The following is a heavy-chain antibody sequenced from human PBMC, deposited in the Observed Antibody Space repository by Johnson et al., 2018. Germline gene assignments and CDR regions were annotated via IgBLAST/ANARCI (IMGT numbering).Heavy chain of an antibody. J-gene: IGHJ3*02. CDR1: GFTFSGSA. V-gene: IGHV3-73*01. D-gene: IGHD5-24*01. CDR2: IRSKANSYAT. CDR3: TRHRSGQVHNWDAFDI. Sequence: VQLVQSGGGLVQXGGSLKLSCAASGFTFSGSAMHWVRQASGNGLEWVGRIRSKANSYATAYAASVKGRFTISRDDSKNTAYLQMNSLKTEDTAVYYCTRHRSGQVHNWDAFDIWGQGTMVTVSS.